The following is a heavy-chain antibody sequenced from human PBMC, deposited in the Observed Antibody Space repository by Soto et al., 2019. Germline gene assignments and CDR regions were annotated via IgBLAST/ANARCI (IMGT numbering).Heavy chain of an antibody. J-gene: IGHJ3*02. CDR1: GGTFSSYA. CDR2: IIPILGIA. V-gene: IGHV1-69*04. Sequence: ASVKVSCKASGGTFSSYAISWGRQAPGQGLEWMGRIIPILGIANYAQKFQGRVTITADKSTSTAYMELSSLRSEDTAVYYCARVQGRLGIGGSAFDIWGQGTMVTVSS. CDR3: ARVQGRLGIGGSAFDI. D-gene: IGHD7-27*01.